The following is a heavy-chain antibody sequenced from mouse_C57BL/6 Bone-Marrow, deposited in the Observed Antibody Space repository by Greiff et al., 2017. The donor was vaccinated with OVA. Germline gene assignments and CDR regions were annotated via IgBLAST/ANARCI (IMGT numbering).Heavy chain of an antibody. CDR2: ISDGGSYT. CDR1: GFTFSSYA. V-gene: IGHV5-4*01. CDR3: ARDGGTSAY. Sequence: EVQVVESGGGLVKPGGSLKLSCAASGFTFSSYAMSWVRQTPEKRLEWVATISDGGSYTYYPDNVKGRFTISRDNAKNNLYLQMSHLKSEDTAMYYCARDGGTSAYWGQGTLDTVSA. J-gene: IGHJ3*01. D-gene: IGHD3-3*01.